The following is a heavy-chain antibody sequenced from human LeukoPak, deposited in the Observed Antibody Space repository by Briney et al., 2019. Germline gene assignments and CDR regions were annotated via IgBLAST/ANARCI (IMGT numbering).Heavy chain of an antibody. CDR1: GGSFSGYY. CDR3: ARGPYSSDAGY. V-gene: IGHV4-34*01. CDR2: INHSGST. Sequence: SETLSLTCAVYGGSFSGYYWSWIRQPPGKGLEWIGEINHSGSTNYNPSLKSRVNISVETSKNQLSLILTSVSASDTAVYYCARGPYSSDAGYWGQGTLVTVSS. J-gene: IGHJ4*02. D-gene: IGHD6-25*01.